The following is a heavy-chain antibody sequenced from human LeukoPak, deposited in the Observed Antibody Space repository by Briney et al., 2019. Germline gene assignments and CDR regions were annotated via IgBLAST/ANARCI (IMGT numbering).Heavy chain of an antibody. Sequence: GGSLRLSCAASGFTFSSYEMNWVRQAPGKGLEWVSYISSSGSTIYYADSVKGRFTISRDNAKNSLYLQMYSLRAEDTAVYYCAEAGYSSSFDYWGQGTLVTVSS. D-gene: IGHD6-13*01. CDR3: AEAGYSSSFDY. CDR2: ISSSGSTI. V-gene: IGHV3-48*03. J-gene: IGHJ4*02. CDR1: GFTFSSYE.